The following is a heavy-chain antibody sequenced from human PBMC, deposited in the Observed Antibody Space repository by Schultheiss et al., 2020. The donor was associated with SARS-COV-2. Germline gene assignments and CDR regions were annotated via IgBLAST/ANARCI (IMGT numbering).Heavy chain of an antibody. J-gene: IGHJ6*02. CDR3: ARDKSPLYDILTGYYNSGYYYGMDV. CDR2: ISAYNGNT. Sequence: ASVKVSCKASGYTFTSYGISWVRQAPGQGLEWMGWISAYNGNTNYAQKLQGRVTMTTDTSTSTAYMELRSLRSDDTAVYYCARDKSPLYDILTGYYNSGYYYGMDVWGQGTTVTVSS. D-gene: IGHD3-9*01. CDR1: GYTFTSYG. V-gene: IGHV1-18*01.